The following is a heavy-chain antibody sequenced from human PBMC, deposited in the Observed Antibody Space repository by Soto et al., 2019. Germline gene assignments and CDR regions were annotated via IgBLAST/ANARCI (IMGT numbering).Heavy chain of an antibody. CDR2: ILVDGRT. V-gene: IGHV3-23*01. D-gene: IGHD2-8*02. J-gene: IGHJ3*02. CDR3: AKATATGGGAFDI. Sequence: PGGFLRLSCAASGFICSSYDMSWVRQAPGKGLEWVSTILVDGRTFYVDSVKGRFTISRDSSQNTVYLQMNSLTVGDTALYYCAKATATGGGAFDICGQGTMVTVSS. CDR1: GFICSSYD.